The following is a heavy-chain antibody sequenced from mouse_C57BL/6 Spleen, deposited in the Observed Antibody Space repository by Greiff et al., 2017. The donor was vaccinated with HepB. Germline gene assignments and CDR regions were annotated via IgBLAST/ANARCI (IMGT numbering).Heavy chain of an antibody. CDR1: GYTFTSYW. Sequence: QVQLQQSGAELVRPGSSVKLSCKASGYTFTSYWMDWVKQRPGQGLEWIGNIYPSDSETHYNQKFKDKATLTVDKSSSTAYMQLSSLTSEDSAVYSWARGAPSFDYWGQGTTLTVSS. V-gene: IGHV1-61*01. CDR2: IYPSDSET. CDR3: ARGAPSFDY. J-gene: IGHJ2*01.